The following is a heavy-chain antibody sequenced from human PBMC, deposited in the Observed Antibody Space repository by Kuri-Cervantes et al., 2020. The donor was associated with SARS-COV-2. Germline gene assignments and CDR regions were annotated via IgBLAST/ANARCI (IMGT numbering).Heavy chain of an antibody. Sequence: KISCKASGGTFSSYAISWVRQAPGQGLEWMGGIIPIFGTANYAQKFQGRVTITADKSTSTAYMELSSLRSEDTAVYYCARDLYYYDSSGPEGYYYYGMDVWGQGTTVTVSS. CDR3: ARDLYYYDSSGPEGYYYYGMDV. CDR2: IIPIFGTA. V-gene: IGHV1-69*06. CDR1: GGTFSSYA. J-gene: IGHJ6*02. D-gene: IGHD3-22*01.